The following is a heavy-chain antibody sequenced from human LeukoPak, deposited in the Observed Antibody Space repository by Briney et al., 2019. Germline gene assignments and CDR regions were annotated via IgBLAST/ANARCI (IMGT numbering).Heavy chain of an antibody. V-gene: IGHV3-23*01. CDR2: ISGSGGST. D-gene: IGHD5-18*01. J-gene: IGHJ4*02. CDR3: AEDLGYSYAPYYFDY. CDR1: GFTFSSYA. Sequence: GGSLRLSCAASGFTFSSYAMSWVRQAPGKGLEWVSAISGSGGSTYYAGTVKGRFTISRDNSKNTLYLQMNSLRAEDTAVYYCAEDLGYSYAPYYFDYWGQGTLVTVSS.